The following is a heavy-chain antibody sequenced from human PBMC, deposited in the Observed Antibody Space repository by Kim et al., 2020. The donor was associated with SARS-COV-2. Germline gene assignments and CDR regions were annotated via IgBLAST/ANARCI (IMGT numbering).Heavy chain of an antibody. V-gene: IGHV3-53*01. D-gene: IGHD2-2*01. J-gene: IGHJ6*02. CDR2: IYSGGST. CDR1: GFTVSSNY. Sequence: GGSLRLSCAASGFTVSSNYMSWVRQAPGKGLEWVSVIYSGGSTYYADSVKGRFTISRDNSKNTLYLQMNSRRAEDTAVYYCARDDIVVVPEPPFYYYYGMDVWGQGTTVTVSS. CDR3: ARDDIVVVPEPPFYYYYGMDV.